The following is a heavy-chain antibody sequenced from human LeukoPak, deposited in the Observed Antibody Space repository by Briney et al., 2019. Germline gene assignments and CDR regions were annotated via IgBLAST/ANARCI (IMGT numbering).Heavy chain of an antibody. J-gene: IGHJ4*02. V-gene: IGHV3-7*01. CDR3: ARDLVWNYGAEGSEVDY. Sequence: GRSLRLSCAASGFTFSRFWMSWVRQAPGKGLEWVANIKQDGSEKYYVDSVKGRFTISRDNAKNSLYLQMNSLRAEDTAVYYCARDLVWNYGAEGSEVDYWGQGTLVTVSS. D-gene: IGHD1-7*01. CDR2: IKQDGSEK. CDR1: GFTFSRFW.